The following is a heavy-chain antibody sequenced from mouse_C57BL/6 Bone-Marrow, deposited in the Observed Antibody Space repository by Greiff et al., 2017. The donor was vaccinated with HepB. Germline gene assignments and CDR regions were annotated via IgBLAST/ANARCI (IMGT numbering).Heavy chain of an antibody. V-gene: IGHV5-15*01. J-gene: IGHJ1*03. Sequence: EVKVVESGGGLVQPGGSLKLSCAASGFTFSDYGMAWVRQAPRKGPEWVAFISNLAYSIYYADTVTGRFTISRENAKNTLYLEMSSLRSEDTAMYYCARLTPYWYLDVWGTGTTVTVSS. CDR1: GFTFSDYG. CDR2: ISNLAYSI. D-gene: IGHD1-3*01. CDR3: ARLTPYWYLDV.